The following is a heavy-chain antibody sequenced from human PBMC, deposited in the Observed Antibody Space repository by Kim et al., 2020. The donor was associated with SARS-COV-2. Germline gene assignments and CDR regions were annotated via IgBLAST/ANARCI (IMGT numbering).Heavy chain of an antibody. D-gene: IGHD3-22*01. J-gene: IGHJ6*02. V-gene: IGHV3-53*01. CDR2: IYSGGST. CDR1: GFTVSSNY. CDR3: ARGVVPGRRLLQLRTPRYYGMDV. Sequence: GGSLRLSCAASGFTVSSNYMSWVRQAPGKGLEWVSVIYSGGSTYYADSVKGRFTISRDNSKNTLYLQMNSLRAEDTAVYYCARGVVPGRRLLQLRTPRYYGMDVWGQGTTVTVSS.